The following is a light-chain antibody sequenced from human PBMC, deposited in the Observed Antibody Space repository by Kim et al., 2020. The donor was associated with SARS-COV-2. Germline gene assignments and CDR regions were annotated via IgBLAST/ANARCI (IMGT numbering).Light chain of an antibody. J-gene: IGLJ1*01. CDR1: SANVDNNY. V-gene: IGLV1-51*01. CDR3: GTWDSSLSAGRV. Sequence: KLPVACSGTSANVDNNYVSWYQQLPGTAPKLLLYDNNKRPSGIPDRFSGSKSGTSATLGITGLQTGDEADYYCGTWDSSLSAGRVFGTGTKVTVL. CDR2: DNN.